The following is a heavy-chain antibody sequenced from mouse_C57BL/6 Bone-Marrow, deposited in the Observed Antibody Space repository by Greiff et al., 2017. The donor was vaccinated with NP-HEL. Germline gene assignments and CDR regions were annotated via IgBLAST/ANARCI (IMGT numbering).Heavy chain of an antibody. CDR2: INPNNGGT. CDR3: ARLDSNYVYFDY. CDR1: GYTFTDYY. Sequence: VQLQQSGPELVKPGASVKISCKASGYTFTDYYMNWVKQSHGKSLEWIGDINPNNGGTSYNQKFKGKATLTVDKSSSTAYMELRSLTSEDSAVYYCARLDSNYVYFDYWGQGTTLTVSS. V-gene: IGHV1-26*01. J-gene: IGHJ2*01. D-gene: IGHD2-5*01.